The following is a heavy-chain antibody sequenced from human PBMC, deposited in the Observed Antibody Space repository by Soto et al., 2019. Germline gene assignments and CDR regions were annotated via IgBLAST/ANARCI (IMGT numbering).Heavy chain of an antibody. CDR2: ISYSGST. J-gene: IGHJ5*02. Sequence: SETLSLTCTVSGDSISRSIYYWTWIRQHPGKGLEWIGHISYSGSTYYNPSLKSRLTMSLDTSENQFSLRLNSVTAADTAVYYCARVPGPWGQGTLVTVSS. CDR3: ARVPGP. CDR1: GDSISRSIYY. V-gene: IGHV4-31*03.